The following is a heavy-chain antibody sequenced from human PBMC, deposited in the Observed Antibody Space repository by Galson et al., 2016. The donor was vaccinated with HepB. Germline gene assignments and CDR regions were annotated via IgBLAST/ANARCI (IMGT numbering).Heavy chain of an antibody. V-gene: IGHV3-30-3*01. Sequence: SLRLSCPAAGFTFSSDAMHWVCHAPGKGLEWVAVISFDGSNKYYADSVKGRFTISRDNSKNTLYLQMNSLRAEDTAVYYCARAPLEMATIQRGYFDYWGQGTLVTVSS. J-gene: IGHJ4*02. D-gene: IGHD5-24*01. CDR1: GFTFSSDA. CDR2: ISFDGSNK. CDR3: ARAPLEMATIQRGYFDY.